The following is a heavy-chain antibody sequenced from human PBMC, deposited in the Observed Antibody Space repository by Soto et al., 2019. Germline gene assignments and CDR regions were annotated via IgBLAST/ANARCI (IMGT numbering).Heavy chain of an antibody. V-gene: IGHV3-23*01. CDR3: TKDRVTTVTNFHNWFDS. Sequence: EVQQLESGGGLVQPGGSLRLSCVASGFTFSSYAMTWVRQAPGKVLEWGSVVSGCGTKTFYADSVKGRFIISRENSKNTVYLQMNCLRAEDRAVYYCTKDRVTTVTNFHNWFDSGAQGTLVTVSS. J-gene: IGHJ5*01. D-gene: IGHD4-17*01. CDR2: VSGCGTKT. CDR1: GFTFSSYA.